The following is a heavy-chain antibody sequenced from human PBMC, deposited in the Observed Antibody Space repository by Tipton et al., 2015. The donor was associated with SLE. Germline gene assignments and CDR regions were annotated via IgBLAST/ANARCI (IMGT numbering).Heavy chain of an antibody. V-gene: IGHV1-18*01. CDR2: ISAYNGNT. D-gene: IGHD3-3*01. CDR3: VKDGSLGDFWSGYYYYGMDV. CDR1: GYTFTSYG. Sequence: QLVQSGAEVKKPGASVKVSCKASGYTFTSYGISWVRQAPGQGLEWMGWISAYNGNTNYAQKLQGRVTMTTDTSTSTAYMELRSLRSDDTAVYYCVKDGSLGDFWSGYYYYGMDVWGQGTTVTVSS. J-gene: IGHJ6*02.